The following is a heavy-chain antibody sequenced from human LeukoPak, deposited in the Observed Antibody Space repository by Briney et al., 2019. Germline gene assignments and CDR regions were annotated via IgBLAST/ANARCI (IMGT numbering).Heavy chain of an antibody. D-gene: IGHD5-12*01. Sequence: PSETLSLTCAVYGGSFSGYYWSWIRQPPGKGLEWIGEINHSGSTNYNPSLKSRVTISVDTSKNQFSLKLSSVTAADTAVYYCARVTSRSGWLRPRLYPRLYYMDVWGKGTTVTVSS. CDR2: INHSGST. V-gene: IGHV4-34*01. CDR1: GGSFSGYY. CDR3: ARVTSRSGWLRPRLYPRLYYMDV. J-gene: IGHJ6*03.